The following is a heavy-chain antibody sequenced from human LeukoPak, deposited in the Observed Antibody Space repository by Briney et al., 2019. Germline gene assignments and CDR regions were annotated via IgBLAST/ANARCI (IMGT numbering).Heavy chain of an antibody. V-gene: IGHV1-69*04. Sequence: AASVKVSCKASGGTFSSYTISWVRQAPGQGLEWMGRIIPILGIANYAQKFQGRVTITRNTSISTAYMELSSLRSEDTAVYYCARDQNTGGVGATWGQGTLVTVSS. CDR1: GGTFSSYT. CDR2: IIPILGIA. D-gene: IGHD1-26*01. J-gene: IGHJ4*02. CDR3: ARDQNTGGVGAT.